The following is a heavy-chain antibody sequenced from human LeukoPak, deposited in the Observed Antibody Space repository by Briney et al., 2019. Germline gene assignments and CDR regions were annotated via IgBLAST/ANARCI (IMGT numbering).Heavy chain of an antibody. CDR1: GFTLSRYG. D-gene: IGHD3-10*01. CDR3: AKDMGYYYGSGSYPPENDY. J-gene: IGHJ4*02. V-gene: IGHV3-30*18. Sequence: GGSLRLSCAASGFTLSRYGMHWVRQAPGKGLEWVAVVSFEGSNKYYADSVKGRFTISRDNSKNTLSLQMNSLRAEDTAVYYCAKDMGYYYGSGSYPPENDYWGQGTLVTVSS. CDR2: VSFEGSNK.